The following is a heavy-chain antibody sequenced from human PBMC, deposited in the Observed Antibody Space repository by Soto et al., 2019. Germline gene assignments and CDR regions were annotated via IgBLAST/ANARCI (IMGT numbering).Heavy chain of an antibody. V-gene: IGHV4-30-4*01. J-gene: IGHJ6*02. D-gene: IGHD4-17*01. CDR2: IYYSGST. Sequence: SETLSLTCTVSGGSISSGDYYWSLIRQPPGKGLEWIGYIYYSGSTYYNPSLRSRLTISVDTSKNQFSLKLSSVTAADTAVYCCARLGPTTVPTSYFTGNYNGMDVWGQGTTVTVS. CDR1: GGSISSGDYY. CDR3: ARLGPTTVPTSYFTGNYNGMDV.